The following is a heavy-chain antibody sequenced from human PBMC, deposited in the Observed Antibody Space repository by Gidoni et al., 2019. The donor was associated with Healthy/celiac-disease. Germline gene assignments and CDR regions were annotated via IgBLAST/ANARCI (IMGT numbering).Heavy chain of an antibody. CDR3: ARGRTYYYYSSGPTLGAFDI. V-gene: IGHV4-4*07. J-gene: IGHJ3*02. CDR2: IYTRGST. D-gene: IGHD3-22*01. CDR1: GGSISSSY. Sequence: QVQLQESGPGLVKPSETLSRTCTVSGGSISSSYWSWIRQPAGKGLVWIVRIYTRGSTNYNPSLKSRVTMSVDTSKNQFSLKLSSVTAADTAVYYCARGRTYYYYSSGPTLGAFDIWGQGTMVTVSS.